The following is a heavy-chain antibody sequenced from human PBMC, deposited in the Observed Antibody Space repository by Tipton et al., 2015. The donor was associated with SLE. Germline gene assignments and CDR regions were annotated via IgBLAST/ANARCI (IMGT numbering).Heavy chain of an antibody. CDR2: IDHSRST. Sequence: TLSLTCAVYDGSFSVHYWSWSWIRQPPGKGLEWIGEIDHSRSTNYNPSLKSRVTISRDTSKNQFSLKLSSVTAADTAVYYCARHPRYSYGHYYYGMDVWGQGTTVTVSS. CDR1: DGSFSVHY. J-gene: IGHJ6*02. V-gene: IGHV4-34*01. CDR3: ARHPRYSYGHYYYGMDV. D-gene: IGHD5-18*01.